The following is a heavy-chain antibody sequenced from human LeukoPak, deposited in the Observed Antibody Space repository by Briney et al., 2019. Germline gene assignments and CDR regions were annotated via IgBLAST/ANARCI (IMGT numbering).Heavy chain of an antibody. D-gene: IGHD3-3*01. J-gene: IGHJ6*02. V-gene: IGHV4-31*03. CDR2: IYYSGST. CDR1: GGSISRGGYY. CDR3: ARATFWSGYSRLYYYGMDV. Sequence: SQTLSLTCTVSGGSISRGGYYWSWIRQHPGKGLEWIGYIYYSGSTYYNPSLKSRVTISVDTSKNQFSLKLSSVTAADTAVYYCARATFWSGYSRLYYYGMDVWGQGTTVTVSS.